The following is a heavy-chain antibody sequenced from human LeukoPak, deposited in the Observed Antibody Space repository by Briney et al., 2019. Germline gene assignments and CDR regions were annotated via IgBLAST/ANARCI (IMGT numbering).Heavy chain of an antibody. CDR1: GFTLSNYG. J-gene: IGHJ4*02. V-gene: IGHV3-23*01. CDR2: ITPSGDRT. Sequence: GGSLRLSCAASGFTLSNYGVTGVRKAPGKGLEWVSAITPSGDRTFHADSLKGRLTISRDNSKSTVYLQMNSLRAEDTAEYYCGDSRSSGYYDFRGQGTLVTVSS. CDR3: GDSRSSGYYDF. D-gene: IGHD3-22*01.